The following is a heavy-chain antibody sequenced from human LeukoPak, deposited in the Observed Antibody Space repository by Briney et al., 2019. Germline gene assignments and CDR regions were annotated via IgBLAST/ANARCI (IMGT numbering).Heavy chain of an antibody. J-gene: IGHJ6*03. D-gene: IGHD6-19*01. Sequence: GRSLRLSCAASGFTFSSYAMHWVRQAPGKGLEWVAVISYDGSNKKYAGSVKGRFTISRDNSKNTLYLQMNSLRAEDTAVYYCARGVRIVAGTFRRDYYMDVWGKGTTVTVFS. CDR3: ARGVRIVAGTFRRDYYMDV. CDR2: ISYDGSNK. CDR1: GFTFSSYA. V-gene: IGHV3-30-3*01.